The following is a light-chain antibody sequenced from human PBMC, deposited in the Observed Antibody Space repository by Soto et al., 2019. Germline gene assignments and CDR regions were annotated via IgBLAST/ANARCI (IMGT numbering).Light chain of an antibody. CDR1: QSVSSSY. V-gene: IGKV3-20*01. CDR2: GAS. Sequence: EIVSTQSPGTLSLSPGQRATLSCRARQSVSSSYLAWYQQKPGQAPRLLIYGASSRATGIPDRFRGSGSGTDFTLTISRLEPEDFAVFYCQQYGSSPLFTCGPGTKVDIK. CDR3: QQYGSSPLFT. J-gene: IGKJ3*01.